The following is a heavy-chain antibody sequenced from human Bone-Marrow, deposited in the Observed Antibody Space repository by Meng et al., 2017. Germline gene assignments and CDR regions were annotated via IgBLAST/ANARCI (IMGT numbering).Heavy chain of an antibody. CDR3: SGHVDY. J-gene: IGHJ4*01. CDR1: GFTFSNAW. CDR2: MKSNVDGGTV. Sequence: VQCVESGGGFVKPGGSLRLSCAASGFTFSNAWMTWVRQAPGKGLEWIGRMKSNVDGGTVDYAAAVKGRFFISRDDSENTFYLQMNSLKTEDTAVYYCSGHVDYWGHGTLVTVSS. V-gene: IGHV3-15*01.